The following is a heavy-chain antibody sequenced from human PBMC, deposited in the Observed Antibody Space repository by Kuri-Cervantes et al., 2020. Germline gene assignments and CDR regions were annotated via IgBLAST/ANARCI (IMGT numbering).Heavy chain of an antibody. Sequence: ASVKVSCKASGYTFTSYGISWVRQAPGQGLEWMGWISAYNGSTNYAQKLQGRVTMTTDTSTSTAYMELRSLRSDDTAVYYCARAPYCSGGSCYYNWFDPWGQGTLVTVSS. J-gene: IGHJ5*02. CDR3: ARAPYCSGGSCYYNWFDP. CDR2: ISAYNGST. V-gene: IGHV1-18*01. CDR1: GYTFTSYG. D-gene: IGHD2-15*01.